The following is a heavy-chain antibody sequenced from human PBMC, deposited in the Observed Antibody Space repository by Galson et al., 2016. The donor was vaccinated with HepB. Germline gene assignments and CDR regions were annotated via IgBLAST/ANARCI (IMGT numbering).Heavy chain of an antibody. CDR3: ARHHPEFDWFVI. CDR2: ISAYNGHT. V-gene: IGHV1-18*01. Sequence: QSGAEVKKPGESLRTSCKASGYRFTSSSISWVRQAPGQGFEWMGWISAYNGHTNYAQKLQGRVTMTADTSTSTAYMELRSLSSDDTAVYFCARHHPEFDWFVIWGQGTLVTVSS. J-gene: IGHJ5*02. CDR1: GYRFTSSS. D-gene: IGHD1-14*01.